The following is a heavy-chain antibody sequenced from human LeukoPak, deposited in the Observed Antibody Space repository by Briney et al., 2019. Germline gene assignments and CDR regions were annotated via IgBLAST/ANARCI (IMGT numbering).Heavy chain of an antibody. J-gene: IGHJ5*02. V-gene: IGHV3-23*01. CDR1: GFTFSTFA. CDR2: ISGSGGGT. CDR3: AKAFSAYENWPPNWFDP. Sequence: GGSLRLSCAASGFTFSTFAMSWVRQAPGKGLELVSAISGSGGGTYYGDSVKGRLTISRDNSKNTLYLQMSSLRAEDTAVYYCAKAFSAYENWPPNWFDPWGQGTLVTVSS. D-gene: IGHD5-12*01.